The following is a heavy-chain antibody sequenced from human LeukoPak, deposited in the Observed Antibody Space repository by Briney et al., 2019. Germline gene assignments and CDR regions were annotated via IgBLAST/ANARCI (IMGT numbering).Heavy chain of an antibody. CDR1: GFTFSSYS. CDR2: ISSSSSTI. J-gene: IGHJ4*02. D-gene: IGHD2-21*02. V-gene: IGHV3-48*04. Sequence: GGSLRLSCAASGFTFSSYSINWVRQAPGKGLEWVSYISSSSSTIYYADSVKGRFTISRDNAKNSLYLQMNSLRAEDTAVYYCASDIVVVSGTIDYWGQGTLVTVSS. CDR3: ASDIVVVSGTIDY.